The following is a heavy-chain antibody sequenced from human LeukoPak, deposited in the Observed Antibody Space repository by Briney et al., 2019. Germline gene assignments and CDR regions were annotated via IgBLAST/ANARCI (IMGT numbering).Heavy chain of an antibody. V-gene: IGHV3-23*01. J-gene: IGHJ4*02. CDR3: AKECDYSPGHKFDL. CDR1: GFTFNNYL. D-gene: IGHD3-10*01. Sequence: GGSLRLSCAASGFTFNNYLMSWVRQAPGKGLEWVSVLFTGGGRTLYADAVKGRSTTSGDTSRTTLYLQMNGLRAEDTAVYYCAKECDYSPGHKFDLWGQGTLVTVSS. CDR2: LFTGGGRT.